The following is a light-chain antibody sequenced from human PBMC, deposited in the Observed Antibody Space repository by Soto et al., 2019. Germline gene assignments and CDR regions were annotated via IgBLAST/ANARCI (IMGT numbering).Light chain of an antibody. V-gene: IGLV1-40*01. CDR1: SSNIGAGYD. J-gene: IGLJ2*01. CDR3: QSYASSLSGSV. CDR2: GNS. Sequence: QSVLTQPPSVSGAPGQRVTISCTGSSSNIGAGYDVHWYQQLPGTAPKLLIYGNSNRPSGVPDRFSGSKSGTSASRAITGLQVEDEADYYCQSYASSLSGSVFGGGTKLTVL.